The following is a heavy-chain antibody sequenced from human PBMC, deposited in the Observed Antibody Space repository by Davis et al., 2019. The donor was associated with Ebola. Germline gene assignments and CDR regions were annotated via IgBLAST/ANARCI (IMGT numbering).Heavy chain of an antibody. CDR3: ARDYGEGYMDV. D-gene: IGHD4-17*01. J-gene: IGHJ6*03. Sequence: GESLKISCAASGFTFDDYTMHWVRQAPGKGLEWVSLISWDGGSTYYADSVKGRFTISRDNSKNTLYLQMNSLRAEDTAVYYCARDYGEGYMDVWGKGTTVTVSS. CDR2: ISWDGGST. V-gene: IGHV3-43*01. CDR1: GFTFDDYT.